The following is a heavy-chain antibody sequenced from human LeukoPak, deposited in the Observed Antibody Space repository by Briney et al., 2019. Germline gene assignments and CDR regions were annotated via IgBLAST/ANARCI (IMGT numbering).Heavy chain of an antibody. CDR1: GGSFSGYY. CDR3: ARVNVEWLVLDY. J-gene: IGHJ4*02. CDR2: INHSGST. D-gene: IGHD6-19*01. V-gene: IGHV4-34*01. Sequence: SETLSLTCAVYGGSFSGYYWSWIRQPPGKGLEWIGEINHSGSTNYNPSLKSRVTISVDTSKNQFSLKLSSVTAADTAVYYCARVNVEWLVLDYWGQGTLVTVSS.